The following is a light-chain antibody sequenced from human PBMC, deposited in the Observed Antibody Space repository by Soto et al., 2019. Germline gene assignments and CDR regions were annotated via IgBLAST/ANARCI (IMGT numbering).Light chain of an antibody. J-gene: IGKJ4*01. V-gene: IGKV3-20*01. CDR1: QAVNNNY. CDR3: QQYGNSPPLT. Sequence: DTILTQSPGSLSLPPGDRATLFCRASQAVNNNYLAWFQRKPAQPPRLLIYGASTRATGIPDRFSGSGSGTDLTLTISRLEPEDFAVYYCQQYGNSPPLTFGGGTTLEIK. CDR2: GAS.